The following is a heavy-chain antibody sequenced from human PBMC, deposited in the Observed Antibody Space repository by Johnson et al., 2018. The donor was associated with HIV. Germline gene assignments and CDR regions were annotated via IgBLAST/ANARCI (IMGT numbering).Heavy chain of an antibody. CDR1: GFTFSSYA. CDR3: AKDVGNYWPDAFDI. J-gene: IGHJ3*02. V-gene: IGHV3-30*04. CDR2: ISYDGSNK. Sequence: VQLLESGGGVVQPGRSLRLYCAASGFTFSSYAIHWVRQAPGKGLEWVAVISYDGSNKYYVDSVKGRFTISSDNSKNTLYLQMNSLRAEDTAVYYCAKDVGNYWPDAFDIWGQGTMVTVSS. D-gene: IGHD3-22*01.